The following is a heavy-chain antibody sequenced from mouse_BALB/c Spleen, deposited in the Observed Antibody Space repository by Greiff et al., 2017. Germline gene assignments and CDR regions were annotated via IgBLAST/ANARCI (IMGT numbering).Heavy chain of an antibody. Sequence: VKLVESGPGLVAPSQSLSITCTVSGFSLTSYGVHWVRQPPGKGLEWLGVIWAGGSTNYNSALMSRLSISKDNSKSQVFLKMNSLQTDDTAMYYCASQYGNYVGGFDYWGQGTTLTVSS. D-gene: IGHD2-10*02. CDR3: ASQYGNYVGGFDY. J-gene: IGHJ2*01. CDR1: GFSLTSYG. CDR2: IWAGGST. V-gene: IGHV2-9*02.